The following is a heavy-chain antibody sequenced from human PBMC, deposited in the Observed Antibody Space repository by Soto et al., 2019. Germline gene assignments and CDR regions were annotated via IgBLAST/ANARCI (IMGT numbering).Heavy chain of an antibody. V-gene: IGHV4-31*03. CDR1: GGSISSGGYY. Sequence: SETLSLTCTVSGGSISSGGYYWSWIRQHQXKGLEWIGYIYYSGSTYYNPSLKSRVTISVDTSKNQFSLKLSSVTAADTAVYYCASMIRYCSGGSCSTGWFDPWGQGTLVTVSS. CDR3: ASMIRYCSGGSCSTGWFDP. D-gene: IGHD2-15*01. CDR2: IYYSGST. J-gene: IGHJ5*02.